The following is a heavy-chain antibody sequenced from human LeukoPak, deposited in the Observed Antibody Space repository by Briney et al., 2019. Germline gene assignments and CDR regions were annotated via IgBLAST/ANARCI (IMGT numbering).Heavy chain of an antibody. CDR1: GFNFTDVW. J-gene: IGHJ5*02. CDR3: TTGPDP. Sequence: GGSLRLSCAGSGFNFTDVWGSGVRQIPGKGREWSVSIKSKPDGETTEYAAFVKGRFIITRDDSKSTLFRQLNSLKIEDTAVYYGTTGPDPWGQGTLVTVSS. V-gene: IGHV3-15*01. CDR2: IKSKPDGETT.